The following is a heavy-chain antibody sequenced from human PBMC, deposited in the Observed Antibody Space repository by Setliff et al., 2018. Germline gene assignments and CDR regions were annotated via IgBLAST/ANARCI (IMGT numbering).Heavy chain of an antibody. Sequence: LSLTCTVSGGSISSSSYYWGWIRQPPGKGLEWIGSIYYSGSTYYNPSLKSRVTISVDTSKNQFSLKLSSVTAADTALYYCARVRSYGSGNYYYYYYDMDVWGQGTTVTVSS. V-gene: IGHV4-39*07. CDR3: ARVRSYGSGNYYYYYYDMDV. CDR2: IYYSGST. J-gene: IGHJ6*02. D-gene: IGHD3-10*01. CDR1: GGSISSSSYY.